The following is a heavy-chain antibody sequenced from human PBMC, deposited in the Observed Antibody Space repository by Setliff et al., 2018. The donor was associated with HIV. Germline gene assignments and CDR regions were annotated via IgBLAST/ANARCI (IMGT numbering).Heavy chain of an antibody. Sequence: SETLSLTCAVYGGLFSGYHWSWIRQPPGKGLEWIGEINHSGSTDYNPSLKSRVTISVDTSKNQFSLKLSSVTAADTAVYYCARVKGVITMGRGGTYYYYYMDVWGKGTTVTVSS. CDR2: INHSGST. J-gene: IGHJ6*03. CDR1: GGLFSGYH. D-gene: IGHD3-10*01. CDR3: ARVKGVITMGRGGTYYYYYMDV. V-gene: IGHV4-34*01.